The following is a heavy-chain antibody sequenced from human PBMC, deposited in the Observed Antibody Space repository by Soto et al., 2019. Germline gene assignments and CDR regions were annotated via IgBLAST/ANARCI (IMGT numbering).Heavy chain of an antibody. D-gene: IGHD4-17*01. Sequence: SETLSLTCTVSGGSISSGGYYWSWIRQHPGKGLEWIGYIYYSGSTYYNPSLKSRVTISVDTSKNQFSLKLSSVTAADTAVYYCARSYESTVTTFYYWGQGTLVPVSA. V-gene: IGHV4-31*03. J-gene: IGHJ4*02. CDR3: ARSYESTVTTFYY. CDR2: IYYSGST. CDR1: GGSISSGGYY.